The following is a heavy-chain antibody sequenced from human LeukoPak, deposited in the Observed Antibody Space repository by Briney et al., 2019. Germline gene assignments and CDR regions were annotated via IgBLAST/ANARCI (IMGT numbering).Heavy chain of an antibody. CDR1: GYTFTVYY. J-gene: IGHJ4*02. CDR2: INPKSGDT. CDR3: AREYILTGYYGDY. D-gene: IGHD3-9*01. Sequence: ASVKVSCKASGYTFTVYYMHWVRQAPGQGLEWMGRINPKSGDTNYAQKFQGRVTMTWDTSISTAYMELSRLSSDDTAVYYCAREYILTGYYGDYWGQGTLVTVSS. V-gene: IGHV1-2*02.